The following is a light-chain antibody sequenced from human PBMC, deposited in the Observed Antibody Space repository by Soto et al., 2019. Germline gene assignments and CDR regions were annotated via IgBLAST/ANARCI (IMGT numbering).Light chain of an antibody. V-gene: IGKV1-39*01. Sequence: DVQMTQSPSCLSGSVGDRFTITCRASQSIRRYLNWYRKKPGKAPKLLIYAASSLQSGVPSRFSGSGYGTDLTITISSMKTEDFETYYCQQSYSNTLTFGQGTRLEIK. CDR2: AAS. CDR3: QQSYSNTLT. CDR1: QSIRRY. J-gene: IGKJ5*01.